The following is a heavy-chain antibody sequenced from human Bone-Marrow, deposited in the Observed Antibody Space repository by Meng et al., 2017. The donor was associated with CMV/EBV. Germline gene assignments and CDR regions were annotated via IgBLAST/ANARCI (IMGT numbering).Heavy chain of an antibody. V-gene: IGHV3-64*02. CDR3: ARGQYCSSTSCSTGYYYYGMDV. CDR1: GFTFSSYA. J-gene: IGHJ6*02. Sequence: GESLKISCAASGFTFSSYAMHWVRQAPGKGLEYVSAISSNGGSTYYADSVKGRFTISRDNSKNTLYLQMGSLRAEDMAVYYCARGQYCSSTSCSTGYYYYGMDVWGQGTTVTVSS. CDR2: ISSNGGST. D-gene: IGHD2-2*01.